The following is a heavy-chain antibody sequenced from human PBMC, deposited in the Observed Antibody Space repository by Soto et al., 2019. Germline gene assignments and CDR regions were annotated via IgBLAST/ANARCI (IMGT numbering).Heavy chain of an antibody. CDR3: ARERDSYSLPWQELDY. V-gene: IGHV3-13*01. CDR2: IDTAHDT. J-gene: IGHJ4*02. CDR1: GFTFSSYD. Sequence: GESLKISCAASGFTFSSYDMHWVRQAAGAGLEWVSAIDTAHDTYYADSGKGRFTIYRERAKRSLYLQMNSLTVEDTAVYYCARERDSYSLPWQELDYWGQGTLVTVSS. D-gene: IGHD6-13*01.